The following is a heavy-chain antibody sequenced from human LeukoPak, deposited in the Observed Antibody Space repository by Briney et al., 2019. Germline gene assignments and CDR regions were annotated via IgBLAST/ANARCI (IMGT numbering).Heavy chain of an antibody. J-gene: IGHJ4*02. Sequence: TSETLSLTCTVSGGSISSYYWGWIRQPPGKGLEWIGSIYYSGSTYYNPSLKSRVTISVDTSKNQFSLKLSSVTAADTAVYYCARHSYGYYFDYWGQGTLVTVSS. CDR3: ARHSYGYYFDY. CDR1: GGSISSYY. CDR2: IYYSGST. V-gene: IGHV4-39*01. D-gene: IGHD3-10*01.